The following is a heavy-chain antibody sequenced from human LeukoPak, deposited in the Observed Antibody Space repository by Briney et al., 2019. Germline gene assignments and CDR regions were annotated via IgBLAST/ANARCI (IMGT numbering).Heavy chain of an antibody. Sequence: GGSLRLSCAASGFTVSSSYMSWVRQAPGKGLEWVSVIYSGGSTYYADSVKGRFTISRDNSKNTIYLQVNSRRAQDTAVYYCAGRCNNWFDPWGEGTLLSVSS. CDR3: AGRCNNWFDP. D-gene: IGHD4/OR15-4a*01. CDR1: GFTVSSSY. V-gene: IGHV3-66*04. J-gene: IGHJ5*02. CDR2: IYSGGST.